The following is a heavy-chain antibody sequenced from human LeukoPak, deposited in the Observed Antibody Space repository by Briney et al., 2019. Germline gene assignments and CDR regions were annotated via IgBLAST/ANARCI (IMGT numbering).Heavy chain of an antibody. CDR3: ARGWGSGDPGYYYYYGMDV. D-gene: IGHD3-10*01. V-gene: IGHV4-30-2*01. CDR1: GGSISSGGYS. J-gene: IGHJ6*02. CDR2: IYHSGST. Sequence: PSETLSFTCAVSGGSISSGGYSWSWIRQPPGKGLEWIGYIYHSGSTYYNPSLKSRVTISVDRSKNQFSLKLSSVTAADTAVYYCARGWGSGDPGYYYYYGMDVWGQGTTVTVSS.